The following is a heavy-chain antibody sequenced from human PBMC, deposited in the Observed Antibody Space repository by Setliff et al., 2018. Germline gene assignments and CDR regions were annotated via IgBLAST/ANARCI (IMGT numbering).Heavy chain of an antibody. V-gene: IGHV4-34*01. CDR1: SGSFSGYF. CDR2: INHSGST. D-gene: IGHD2-2*01. Sequence: PSETLSLTCAVYSGSFSGYFWSWIRQPPGKGLEWIGEINHSGSTNYNLSLKSRVTISVDTSKNQFSLKLSSVTAADTAVYYCARGIGGYCSSMSCSNESWPWGQGTWSPSPQ. J-gene: IGHJ5*02. CDR3: ARGIGGYCSSMSCSNESWP.